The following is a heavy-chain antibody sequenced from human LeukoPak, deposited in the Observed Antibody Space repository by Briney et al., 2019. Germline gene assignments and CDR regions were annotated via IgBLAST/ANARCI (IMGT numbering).Heavy chain of an antibody. Sequence: GRSLRLSCAASGFAFDDYAMHWVRQAPGKGLEWVSGISWNSGSIGYADSVKGRFTISRYNAKNSLYLQMNSLRAEDMAFYYCTKSGCSSTACYYNKWGQGTLVTVSS. CDR3: TKSGCSSTACYYNK. CDR1: GFAFDDYA. CDR2: ISWNSGSI. D-gene: IGHD2-2*01. V-gene: IGHV3-9*03. J-gene: IGHJ4*02.